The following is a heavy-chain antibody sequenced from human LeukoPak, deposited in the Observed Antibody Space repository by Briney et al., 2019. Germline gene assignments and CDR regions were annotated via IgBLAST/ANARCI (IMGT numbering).Heavy chain of an antibody. V-gene: IGHV1-2*02. CDR1: GYTFTGYY. D-gene: IGHD3-16*01. CDR2: INHNTRGT. Sequence: GASVKVSCKASGYTFTGYYMHWVRQAPGQGLEWMGWINHNTRGTNYAKKFQGRVTMTRDTSISTAYMELSRLRSDDTAVYYCAKDGARWYWGQGNLVTVSS. CDR3: AKDGARWY. J-gene: IGHJ4*02.